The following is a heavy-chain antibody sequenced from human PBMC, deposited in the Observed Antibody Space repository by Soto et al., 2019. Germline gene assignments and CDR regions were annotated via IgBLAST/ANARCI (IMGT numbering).Heavy chain of an antibody. CDR2: IYYSGST. D-gene: IGHD2-8*01. CDR1: GGSISSSNW. J-gene: IGHJ6*02. CDR3: ASNEGVRALLYYYNGMDV. V-gene: IGHV4-4*02. Sequence: QVQLQESGPGLVKPSGTLSLTCAVSGGSISSSNWWSWVRQPPGKGLGWIVEIYYSGSTNYNPSLKSRVPLSVEKSKNQFSLKLSSVAAADTAVYYCASNEGVRALLYYYNGMDVWGQGTTVTVSS.